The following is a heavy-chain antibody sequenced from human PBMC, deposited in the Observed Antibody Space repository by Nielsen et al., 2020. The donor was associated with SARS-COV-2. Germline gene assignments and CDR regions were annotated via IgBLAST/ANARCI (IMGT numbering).Heavy chain of an antibody. CDR3: ARGPDIYYDFWSGQDY. D-gene: IGHD3-3*01. CDR2: INPSGGST. J-gene: IGHJ4*02. V-gene: IGHV1-46*01. Sequence: WVRQAPGQGLEWMGIINPSGGSTSYAQKFQGRVTITRDTSASTAYMELSSLRSEDTAVYYCARGPDIYYDFWSGQDYWGQGTLVTVSS.